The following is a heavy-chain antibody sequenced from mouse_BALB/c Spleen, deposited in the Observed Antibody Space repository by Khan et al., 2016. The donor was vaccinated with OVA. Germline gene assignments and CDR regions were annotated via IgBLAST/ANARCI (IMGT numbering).Heavy chain of an antibody. Sequence: VRLQQSGPDLVKPGASVKFSCKASGYSFTVYYMTWVKQSHGKSPEWIGRVNPHNGDTNYNQNFKGKAILTVDKSSNTAYMELRSLTSEDSAVFYCARGYEFVPCWGQGTLVTVSA. CDR3: ARGYEFVPC. CDR1: GYSFTVYY. CDR2: VNPHNGDT. V-gene: IGHV1-26*01. D-gene: IGHD2-12*01. J-gene: IGHJ3*01.